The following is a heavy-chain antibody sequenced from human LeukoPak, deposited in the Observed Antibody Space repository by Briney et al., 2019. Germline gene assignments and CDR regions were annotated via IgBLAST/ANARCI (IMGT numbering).Heavy chain of an antibody. D-gene: IGHD2-2*01. CDR3: ARGYCSSTSCYGYYYYGMDV. CDR2: ISSSSNYI. CDR1: GFTFSSYA. J-gene: IGHJ6*02. V-gene: IGHV3-21*06. Sequence: GGSLRLSCAASGFTFSSYAMSWVRQAPGKGLEWVSSISSSSNYIYYADSVKGRFTISRDNAKNSLYLQMNSLRAEDTAVYYCARGYCSSTSCYGYYYYGMDVWGQGTTVTVSS.